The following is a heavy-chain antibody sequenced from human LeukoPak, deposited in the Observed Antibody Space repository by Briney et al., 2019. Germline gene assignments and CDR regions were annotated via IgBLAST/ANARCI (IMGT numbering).Heavy chain of an antibody. Sequence: PSETLSLTCTVSGGSVTTYYWSWVRQPPGKGLEWIGYTYYSGSTNYNPSLKSRVTVVLDTSKNEFSLKLRSVTAADTAVYFCVRHPSGWHYGMDVWGHGTTVIVSS. V-gene: IGHV4-59*08. CDR3: VRHPSGWHYGMDV. D-gene: IGHD6-19*01. CDR2: TYYSGST. J-gene: IGHJ6*02. CDR1: GGSVTTYY.